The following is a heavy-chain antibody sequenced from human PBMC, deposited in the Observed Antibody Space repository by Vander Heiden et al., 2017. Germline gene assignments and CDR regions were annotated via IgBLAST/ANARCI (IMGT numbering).Heavy chain of an antibody. V-gene: IGHV4-34*01. CDR2: VNYSGCT. CDR3: ARTAQFDY. Sequence: QAQLHQWRARLLKPSETLSLTCAVYGGYFSGYCCSWVRQPPGKGLGWIGEVNYSGCTNYNPSLKSRVTISVDTSKNQFSLKLSSVTAADTAVYYFARTAQFDYWCHGTLVTVSS. J-gene: IGHJ4*01. CDR1: GGYFSGYC.